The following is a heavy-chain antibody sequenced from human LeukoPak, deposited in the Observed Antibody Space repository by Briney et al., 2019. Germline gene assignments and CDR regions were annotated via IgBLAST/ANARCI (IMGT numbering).Heavy chain of an antibody. V-gene: IGHV3-23*01. Sequence: GGSLRLSCAASGFTFSSSAMSWVRQAPGKGLEWVSAISGNGGNTYYADSVKGRFTISRDNSKSTLYMQMNSLGAEDTAVYFCASQKENFYDSSGNKWGQGTLVTVSS. D-gene: IGHD3-22*01. J-gene: IGHJ4*02. CDR2: ISGNGGNT. CDR3: ASQKENFYDSSGNK. CDR1: GFTFSSSA.